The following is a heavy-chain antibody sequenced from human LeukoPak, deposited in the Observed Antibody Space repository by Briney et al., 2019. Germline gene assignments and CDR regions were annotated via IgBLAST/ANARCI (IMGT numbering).Heavy chain of an antibody. CDR1: GFIFSRHG. V-gene: IGHV3-21*01. D-gene: IGHD3-3*01. CDR2: ISTSSSYI. CDR3: ARDRPPTYYDFWSGYYNDAFDI. J-gene: IGHJ3*02. Sequence: GGTLRLSCAGSGFIFSRHGMTWVRQAPGKGLEWVSSISTSSSYIYYADSVKGRFTISRDNAKNSLYLQMNSLRAEDTAVYYCARDRPPTYYDFWSGYYNDAFDIWGQGTMVTVSS.